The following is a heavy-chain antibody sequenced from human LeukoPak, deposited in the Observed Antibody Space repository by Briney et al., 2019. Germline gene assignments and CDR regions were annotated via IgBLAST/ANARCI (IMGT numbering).Heavy chain of an antibody. D-gene: IGHD5-18*01. CDR3: ARDRGCSDAGGYYYGMDV. Sequence: GASVTVSCKASGGTFSSYAISWVRQAPGQGLEWMGGIIPIFGTANYAQKFQGRVTITADKSTSTAYMELSSLRSEDTAEYYCARDRGCSDAGGYYYGMDVWGKGTTVTVSS. CDR2: IIPIFGTA. V-gene: IGHV1-69*06. CDR1: GGTFSSYA. J-gene: IGHJ6*04.